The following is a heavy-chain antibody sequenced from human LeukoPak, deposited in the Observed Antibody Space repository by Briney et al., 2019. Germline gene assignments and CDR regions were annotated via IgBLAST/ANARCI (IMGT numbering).Heavy chain of an antibody. V-gene: IGHV3-21*01. D-gene: IGHD6-19*01. CDR3: ATQDGYSSGWYGSYYYGMDV. CDR1: GFTFSSYS. Sequence: GGSLRLSCAASGFTFSSYSMNWVRQAAGKGLEWVSSISSSSSYIYYADSVKGRFTISRDNAKNSLYLQMNSLRAEDTAVYYWATQDGYSSGWYGSYYYGMDVWGQGTTVTVSS. CDR2: ISSSSSYI. J-gene: IGHJ6*02.